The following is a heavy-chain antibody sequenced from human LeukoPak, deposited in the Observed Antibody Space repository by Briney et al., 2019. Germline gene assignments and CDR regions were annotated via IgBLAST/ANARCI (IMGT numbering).Heavy chain of an antibody. CDR3: VRDSEGFNFDI. J-gene: IGHJ3*02. V-gene: IGHV4-59*02. Sequence: SETLSLTCIVSGGSARSYYWSWIRQPPGEGLEWIAYIHNSGNTNYNPSLKSRVTISVDTSKNQFSLKLRSVTAADTAVYYCVRDSEGFNFDIWGQGTMVTVSS. D-gene: IGHD3-10*01. CDR2: IHNSGNT. CDR1: GGSARSYY.